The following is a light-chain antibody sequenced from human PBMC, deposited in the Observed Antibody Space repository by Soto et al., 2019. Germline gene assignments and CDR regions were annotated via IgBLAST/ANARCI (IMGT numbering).Light chain of an antibody. CDR1: QRVDSY. Sequence: EIVLTQSPDTLSLSPGERATVSCRASQRVDSYLAWYQQKPGQAPRLLIYGTSSRAIGIPGRFSGSGSGTDFTLTISRVEPEDFAVYYCQQYATSPTTFGQGARLDNK. J-gene: IGKJ5*01. CDR2: GTS. CDR3: QQYATSPTT. V-gene: IGKV3-20*01.